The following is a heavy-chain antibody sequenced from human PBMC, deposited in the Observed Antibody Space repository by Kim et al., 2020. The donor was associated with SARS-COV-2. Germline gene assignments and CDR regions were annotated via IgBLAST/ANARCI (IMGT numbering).Heavy chain of an antibody. J-gene: IGHJ4*02. Sequence: PALKRRVTISVDTSTNQFSLKLSSVAAAATAVYYCASGGGYGDYGRFDYWGQGTLVTVSS. V-gene: IGHV4-30-2*05. CDR3: ASGGGYGDYGRFDY. D-gene: IGHD4-17*01.